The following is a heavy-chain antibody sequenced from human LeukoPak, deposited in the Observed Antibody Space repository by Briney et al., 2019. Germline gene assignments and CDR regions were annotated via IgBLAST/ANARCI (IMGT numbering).Heavy chain of an antibody. CDR2: ISGSVGST. V-gene: IGHV3-23*01. J-gene: IGHJ4*02. CDR3: ARDRLGDYDHSGYYDK. CDR1: GFTLSIYA. Sequence: GGSLRLSCAASGFTLSIYAMSWARQAPGEGREWVSGISGSVGSTHYADCVEGRFTISRDNSQNTLYLQMNNLRAEDTAVYYCARDRLGDYDHSGYYDKWGQGTLVTVSS. D-gene: IGHD3-22*01.